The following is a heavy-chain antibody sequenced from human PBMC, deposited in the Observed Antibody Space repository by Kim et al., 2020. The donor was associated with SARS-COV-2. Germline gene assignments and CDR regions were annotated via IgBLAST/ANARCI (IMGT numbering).Heavy chain of an antibody. D-gene: IGHD4-17*01. V-gene: IGHV3-23*01. Sequence: GGSLRLSCAASGFTFSSYAMSWVRQAPGKGLEWVSAISGSGGSTYYADSVKGRFTISRDNSKNTLYLQMNSLRAEDTAVYYCAKAPDGDYVHDIGYWGQGTLVTVSS. CDR1: GFTFSSYA. CDR3: AKAPDGDYVHDIGY. CDR2: ISGSGGST. J-gene: IGHJ4*02.